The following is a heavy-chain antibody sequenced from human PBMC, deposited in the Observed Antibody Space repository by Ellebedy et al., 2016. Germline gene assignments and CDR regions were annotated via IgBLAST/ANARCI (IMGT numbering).Heavy chain of an antibody. D-gene: IGHD6-19*01. CDR2: FHYSGST. V-gene: IGHV4-61*08. J-gene: IGHJ4*02. CDR3: ARGWHFASGWPYFDQ. CDR1: GDSVTRGGTS. Sequence: SETLSLTCTVSGDSVTRGGTSWSWIRQPPGKGLEWIGCFHYSGSTIYNPPLQSRVTVSVDTSTNQFFLRVNSVTAADTAVYYCARGWHFASGWPYFDQWGRGTLVTVSS.